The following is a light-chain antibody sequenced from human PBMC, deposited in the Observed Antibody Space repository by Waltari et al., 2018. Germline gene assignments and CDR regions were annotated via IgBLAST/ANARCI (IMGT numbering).Light chain of an antibody. Sequence: QSVLTQPPSVSGAPGQRVTISCTGSSSNIGAGYEVHWYQQLPGVAPKLLIYGYSGRPSGVPDRLSGSKSGTSASLAITGLQAEDEADYYCQSFDSSLSGVVFGGGTKLTVL. CDR1: SSNIGAGYE. V-gene: IGLV1-40*01. J-gene: IGLJ2*01. CDR2: GYS. CDR3: QSFDSSLSGVV.